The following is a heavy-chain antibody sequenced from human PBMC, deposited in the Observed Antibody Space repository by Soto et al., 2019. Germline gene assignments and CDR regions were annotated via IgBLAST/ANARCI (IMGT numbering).Heavy chain of an antibody. Sequence: PGGSLRLSCAASGFTLSSYGMHWVRQAPGKGLEWVAVLWYDGSNKYYEDSVEDRFTISRDNSKNTLDLQMNSLRAEDTAVYYCAREDDDRGYYSGPLDCWGQGTLVTVSS. CDR3: AREDDDRGYYSGPLDC. V-gene: IGHV3-33*01. CDR1: GFTLSSYG. D-gene: IGHD3-22*01. CDR2: LWYDGSNK. J-gene: IGHJ4*02.